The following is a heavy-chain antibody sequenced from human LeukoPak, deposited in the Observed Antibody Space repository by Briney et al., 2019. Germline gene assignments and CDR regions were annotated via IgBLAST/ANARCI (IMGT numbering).Heavy chain of an antibody. Sequence: GGSLRLSCAASGFTFSSYSMNWVRQAPGKGLEWVSSISSSSSYIYYADSVKGRFTISRDNAKNSLYLQMNSLRAEDTAVYYCAVDYDYVWGSYRSLDYWGQGTLVTVSS. CDR3: AVDYDYVWGSYRSLDY. CDR1: GFTFSSYS. D-gene: IGHD3-16*02. J-gene: IGHJ4*02. V-gene: IGHV3-21*01. CDR2: ISSSSSYI.